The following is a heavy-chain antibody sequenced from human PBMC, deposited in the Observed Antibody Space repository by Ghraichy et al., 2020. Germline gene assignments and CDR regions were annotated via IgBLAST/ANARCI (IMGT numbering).Heavy chain of an antibody. CDR1: GGSISSYY. D-gene: IGHD3-22*01. CDR2: IYYSGST. J-gene: IGHJ5*02. Sequence: ETLSLTCTVSGGSISSYYWSWIRQPPGKGLEWIGYIYYSGSTNYNPSLKSRVTISVDTSKNQFSLKLSSVTAADTAVYYCARGRITGYDSSGYWSWFDPWGQGTLVTVSS. CDR3: ARGRITGYDSSGYWSWFDP. V-gene: IGHV4-59*01.